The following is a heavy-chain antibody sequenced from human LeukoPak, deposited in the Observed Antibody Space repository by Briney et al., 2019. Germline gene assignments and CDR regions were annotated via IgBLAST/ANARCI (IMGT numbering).Heavy chain of an antibody. CDR3: ARRDCSGGSCYHDN. V-gene: IGHV4-39*01. Sequence: SPSETLSLTCSVSSVSISSSSSYWDWIRQPPGKGLEWIGSIYNSGSPYYNPTLKSRVTISVDTSKNQFSLKLSSVTATDTAVYYCARRDCSGGSCYHDNWGQGTLVTVSS. J-gene: IGHJ4*02. CDR2: IYNSGSP. CDR1: SVSISSSSSY. D-gene: IGHD2-15*01.